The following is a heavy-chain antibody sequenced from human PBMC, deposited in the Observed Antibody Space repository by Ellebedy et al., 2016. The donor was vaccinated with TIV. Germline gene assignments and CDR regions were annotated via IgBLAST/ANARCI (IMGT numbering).Heavy chain of an antibody. CDR2: ISSDGNIK. D-gene: IGHD1-26*01. CDR3: ARWVGHFDF. CDR1: QFHFNTYT. Sequence: GESLKIPCAASQFHFNTYTIHWVRQAPGKGLEWVAFISSDGNIKDYADSVKGRFTISRDNSKKTVYLQMNSLRSEDTAVHYCARWVGHFDFWGQGAQVTVSS. V-gene: IGHV3-30-3*01. J-gene: IGHJ4*02.